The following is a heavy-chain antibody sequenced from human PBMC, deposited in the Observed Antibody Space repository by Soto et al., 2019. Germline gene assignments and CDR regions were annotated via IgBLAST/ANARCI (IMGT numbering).Heavy chain of an antibody. CDR1: GFTFSSYA. CDR3: ARGRHNGGEGYFDF. CDR2: ISYDGSNK. V-gene: IGHV3-30-3*01. J-gene: IGHJ4*02. Sequence: GGSLRLSCAASGFTFSSYAMHWVRQAPGKGLEWVAVISYDGSNKYHADSVKGRFTISRDNSKNTLYLQMNSLQASDTAIYYCARGRHNGGEGYFDFWGQGTLVTVSS. D-gene: IGHD2-8*01.